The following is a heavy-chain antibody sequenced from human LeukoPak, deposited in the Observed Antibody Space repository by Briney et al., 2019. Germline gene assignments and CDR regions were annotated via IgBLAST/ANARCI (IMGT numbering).Heavy chain of an antibody. D-gene: IGHD5-12*01. V-gene: IGHV1-46*01. Sequence: ASVKVSCKAFGYTFTSNYMHWVRQAPGQGPEWMGVISPSGGSTTYAQKFQGRVTLTRDMSASTDYLELSSLRSEDTAVYYCARDYVVATIGGYYYYYYMDVWGKGTTVTVSS. J-gene: IGHJ6*03. CDR3: ARDYVVATIGGYYYYYYMDV. CDR2: ISPSGGST. CDR1: GYTFTSNY.